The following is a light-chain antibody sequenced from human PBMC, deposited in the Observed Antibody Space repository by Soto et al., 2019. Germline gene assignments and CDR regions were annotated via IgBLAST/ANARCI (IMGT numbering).Light chain of an antibody. CDR2: ATS. J-gene: IGKJ1*01. CDR3: LQDYSYPRT. Sequence: AIRMTQSPSSLSASVGDRVTITCRASQNISTELGWYQQTPGKAPKLLIYATSSLQGGVPSRFSGSGSGTDFTLTISGLQPEDFETYYCLQDYSYPRTFGQGTKVEIK. V-gene: IGKV1-6*01. CDR1: QNISTE.